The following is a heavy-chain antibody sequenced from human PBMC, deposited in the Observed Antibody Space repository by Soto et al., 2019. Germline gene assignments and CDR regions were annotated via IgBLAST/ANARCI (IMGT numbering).Heavy chain of an antibody. D-gene: IGHD2-15*01. CDR2: INSDGSST. CDR1: GFTFSSYW. V-gene: IGHV3-74*01. J-gene: IGHJ4*02. Sequence: GGSLRLSCAASGFTFSSYWMHWVRQAPGKGLVWVSRINSDGSSTSYADSVKGRFTISRDNAKNTLYLQMNSLRAEDTDVYYCAKAGYCSGGSCSSSGGFDYWGQGTLVTVSS. CDR3: AKAGYCSGGSCSSSGGFDY.